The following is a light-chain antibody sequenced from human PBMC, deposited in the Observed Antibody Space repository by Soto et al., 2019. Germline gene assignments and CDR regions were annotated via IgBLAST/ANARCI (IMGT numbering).Light chain of an antibody. CDR2: HAS. Sequence: DIQMTQSPSTLSASVGDRVAITFRASQNIGSRLAWYRQKPDEAPKLLIYHASSLESGVPSRFGGSGSGTEFTLIISSLQPDDFATYYCQQYSTYFTFGGGTKVDI. CDR3: QQYSTYFT. J-gene: IGKJ4*01. CDR1: QNIGSR. V-gene: IGKV1-5*01.